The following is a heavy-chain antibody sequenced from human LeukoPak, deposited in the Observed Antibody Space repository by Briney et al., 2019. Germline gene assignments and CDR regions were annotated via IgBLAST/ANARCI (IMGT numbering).Heavy chain of an antibody. Sequence: GGSLRLSCAASGVSFSDAWMNWVRQAPGKGLEWVGHIRSKADGGTPDYIAPVKGRFTISRDDSKDTLYLQMNSLNTEDTAMYYCTTRSPARYCSDGACYSSADYWGQGTLVTVSS. CDR2: IRSKADGGTP. V-gene: IGHV3-15*07. J-gene: IGHJ4*02. D-gene: IGHD2-15*01. CDR3: TTRSPARYCSDGACYSSADY. CDR1: GVSFSDAW.